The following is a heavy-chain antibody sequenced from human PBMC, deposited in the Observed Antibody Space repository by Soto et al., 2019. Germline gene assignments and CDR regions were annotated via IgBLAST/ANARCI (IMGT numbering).Heavy chain of an antibody. CDR1: GFTFSSYG. CDR3: AKYCSGGSCYSRVPG. CDR2: ISYDGSNK. J-gene: IGHJ4*02. Sequence: GGSVRLSCAASGFTFSSYGMHWVRQAPGKGLEWVAVISYDGSNKYYADSVKGRFTISRDNSKNTLYLQMNSLRAEDTAVYYCAKYCSGGSCYSRVPGWGQGTLVTVS. D-gene: IGHD2-15*01. V-gene: IGHV3-30*18.